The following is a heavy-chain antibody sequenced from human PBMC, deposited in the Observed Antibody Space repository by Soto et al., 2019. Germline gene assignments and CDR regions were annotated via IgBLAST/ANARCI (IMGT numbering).Heavy chain of an antibody. J-gene: IGHJ4*02. V-gene: IGHV3-23*01. CDR3: AKAGSSSSRYYFDY. D-gene: IGHD6-6*01. Sequence: PGGSVRLSCAASGFTFSSYAVSWVRQAQGKGLEWVSAISGSGGSTYYADSVKGRFTISRDNSKNTLYLQMNSLRAEDTAVYYCAKAGSSSSRYYFDYWGQGTLVTVSS. CDR1: GFTFSSYA. CDR2: ISGSGGST.